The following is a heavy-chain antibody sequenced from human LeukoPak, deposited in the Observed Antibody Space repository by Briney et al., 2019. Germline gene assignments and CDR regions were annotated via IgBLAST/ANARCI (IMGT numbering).Heavy chain of an antibody. Sequence: PGGSLRLSCAASGFTFSSYWMRWFRQPPGKGLEWVANIKNDGSEKDYVDSVKGRFTISRDNAKNSLYLQMNSLRAEDTAVYYCARELRWCDYWGQGTLVTVSS. J-gene: IGHJ4*02. D-gene: IGHD4-23*01. CDR3: ARELRWCDY. CDR1: GFTFSSYW. CDR2: IKNDGSEK. V-gene: IGHV3-7*01.